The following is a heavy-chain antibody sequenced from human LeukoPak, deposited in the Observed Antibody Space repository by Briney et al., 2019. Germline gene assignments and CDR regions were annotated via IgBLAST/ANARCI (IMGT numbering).Heavy chain of an antibody. V-gene: IGHV1-2*02. D-gene: IGHD3-22*01. CDR3: ASLGDSSGFYYVAS. CDR1: GYTFTAYY. Sequence: GASVNVSYKASGYTFTAYYMHWVRQAPGQGLEWMGWINPNSGATNYAQQFQGRVTMTRDTSISTAYMELSRLRSDDTAVYYCASLGDSSGFYYVASWGQGTLVTVSS. CDR2: INPNSGAT. J-gene: IGHJ4*02.